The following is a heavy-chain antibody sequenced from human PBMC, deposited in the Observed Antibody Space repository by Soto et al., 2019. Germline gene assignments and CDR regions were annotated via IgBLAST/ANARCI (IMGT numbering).Heavy chain of an antibody. D-gene: IGHD3-22*01. CDR3: ATHAYYYDSSGRRDAFDI. Sequence: GASVKVSCKASGYSFTSYDINWVRQAPGQGLEWMGWMNPNSGHTDYSQKFQGRVTMTRDTSITTAYMRLSSLTSEDTAVYFCATHAYYYDSSGRRDAFDIWGPGHMVTVSS. J-gene: IGHJ3*02. CDR1: GYSFTSYD. CDR2: MNPNSGHT. V-gene: IGHV1-8*01.